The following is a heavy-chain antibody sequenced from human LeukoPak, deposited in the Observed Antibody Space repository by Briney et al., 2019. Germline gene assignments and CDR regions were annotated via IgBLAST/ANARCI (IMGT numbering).Heavy chain of an antibody. Sequence: AGESLKISCKGSGYSFTSYWIGWVRQTPGKGLEWMAIIYPGDSDTRYSPSFQGQVTISADKSISTAYLQWSSLKASDTAMYYCARHGGIAAAGSLNWFDPWGQGTLVTVSS. V-gene: IGHV5-51*01. CDR1: GYSFTSYW. CDR3: ARHGGIAAAGSLNWFDP. CDR2: IYPGDSDT. J-gene: IGHJ5*02. D-gene: IGHD6-13*01.